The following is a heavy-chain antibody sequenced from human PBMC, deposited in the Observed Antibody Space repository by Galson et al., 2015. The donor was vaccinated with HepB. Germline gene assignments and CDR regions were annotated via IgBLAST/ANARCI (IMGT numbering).Heavy chain of an antibody. CDR3: AKDIAYCGGDCYSGNAFDI. V-gene: IGHV3-30*18. J-gene: IGHJ3*02. CDR2: ISYDGSNK. D-gene: IGHD2-21*02. CDR1: GFTFSSYG. Sequence: SLRLSCAASGFTFSSYGMHWVRQAPGKGLEWVAVISYDGSNKYYADSVKGRFTISRDNSKNTLYLQMNSLRAEDTAVYYCAKDIAYCGGDCYSGNAFDIWGQGTMVTVSS.